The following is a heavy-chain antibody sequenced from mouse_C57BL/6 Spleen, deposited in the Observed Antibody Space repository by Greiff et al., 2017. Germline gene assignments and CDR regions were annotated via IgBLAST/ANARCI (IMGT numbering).Heavy chain of an antibody. Sequence: EVQLVESGGGLVKPGGSLKLSCAASGFTFSSYAMSWVRQTPEKRLEWVATISDGGSYTNYTDNVKGRFTISRDNAKNNLYLQRSHLKSEDTAMFYCARDNRSSYWFAYWGQGTLVTVSA. V-gene: IGHV5-4*01. CDR1: GFTFSSYA. D-gene: IGHD1-1*01. CDR3: ARDNRSSYWFAY. J-gene: IGHJ3*01. CDR2: ISDGGSYT.